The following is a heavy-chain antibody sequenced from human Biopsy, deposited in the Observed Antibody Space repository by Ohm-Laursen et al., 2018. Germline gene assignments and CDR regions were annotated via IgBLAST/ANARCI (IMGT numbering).Heavy chain of an antibody. V-gene: IGHV3-30*02. D-gene: IGHD5-18*01. CDR2: IFYDGSNT. CDR1: GFIFSSYG. Sequence: SLRLSCTASGFIFSSYGIHWVRQAPGKGLEWVAFIFYDGSNTYYADSVKGRFTISRDNSRDTLYLQMSSLRAEDTAVYYCAKDRYNYTPIGGFSMDVWGQGTTVTVSS. CDR3: AKDRYNYTPIGGFSMDV. J-gene: IGHJ6*02.